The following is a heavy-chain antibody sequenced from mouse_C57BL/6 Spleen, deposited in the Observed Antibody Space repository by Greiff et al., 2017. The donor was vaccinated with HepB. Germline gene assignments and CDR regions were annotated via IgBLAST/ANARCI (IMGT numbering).Heavy chain of an antibody. Sequence: EVQLVESGGGLVQPGGSMKLSCVASGFTFSNYWMNWVRQSPEKGLEWVAQIRLKSDNYATHYAESVKGRFTISRDDSKSSVYLQMNNLRAEDTGIYYCTGAVNSYWYFDVWGTGTTVTVSS. D-gene: IGHD4-1*02. V-gene: IGHV6-3*01. CDR2: IRLKSDNYAT. J-gene: IGHJ1*03. CDR1: GFTFSNYW. CDR3: TGAVNSYWYFDV.